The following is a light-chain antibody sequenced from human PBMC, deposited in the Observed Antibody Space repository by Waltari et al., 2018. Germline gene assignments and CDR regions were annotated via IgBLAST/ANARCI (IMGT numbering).Light chain of an antibody. V-gene: IGLV2-14*01. CDR2: EVY. Sequence: QSALTQPASVSGSPGQSITISCTGTSSDVGGYNFVSWYQQDPGKAPTLIIYEVYNRPSGVSNRFAGSKSGNRASLTISGLQTEDEADYYCGSYTSRGTLVFGGGTKLTVL. J-gene: IGLJ2*01. CDR3: GSYTSRGTLV. CDR1: SSDVGGYNF.